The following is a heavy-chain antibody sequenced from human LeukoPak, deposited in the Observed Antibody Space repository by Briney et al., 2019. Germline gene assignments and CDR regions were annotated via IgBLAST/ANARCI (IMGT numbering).Heavy chain of an antibody. D-gene: IGHD2-15*01. J-gene: IGHJ6*02. V-gene: IGHV4-34*01. CDR1: GGSFSGYY. Sequence: PSETLSLTCAVYGGSFSGYYWSWIRQPPGKGLEWIGEINHSGSTNYNPSLKSRVTISVDTSKNQFSLKLSSVTAADTAVYYCAPLAAQNYYYYGMDVWGQGTTVTVSS. CDR3: APLAAQNYYYYGMDV. CDR2: INHSGST.